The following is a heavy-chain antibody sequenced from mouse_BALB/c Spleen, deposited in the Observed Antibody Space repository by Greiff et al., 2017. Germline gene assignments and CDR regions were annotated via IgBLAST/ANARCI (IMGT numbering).Heavy chain of an antibody. J-gene: IGHJ2*01. CDR3: ARGPDY. CDR1: GYTFTSYY. V-gene: IGHV1S81*02. Sequence: QVQLQQPGAELVKPGASVKLSCKASGYTFTSYYMYWVKQRPGQGLEWIGGINPSNGGTNFNEKFKDKATLTADKSSSTAYMQLSSLTSEDSAVYYCARGPDYWGQGTTLTVSS. CDR2: INPSNGGT.